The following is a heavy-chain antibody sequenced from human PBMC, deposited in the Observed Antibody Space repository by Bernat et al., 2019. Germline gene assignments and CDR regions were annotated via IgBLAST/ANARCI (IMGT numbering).Heavy chain of an antibody. CDR1: GDSISSGYY. CDR3: ARRTPNSAWVDY. V-gene: IGHV4-38-2*01. Sequence: QVQLQESGPGLVKPSETRSLTCPVSGDSISSGYYWVWIRQPPGKGLEWIGNIYHNGNTYYNPSLKSRVTISIDTSKNQFSLKLSSVTAADTAVYYCARRTPNSAWVDYWGQGTLVTVSS. J-gene: IGHJ4*02. D-gene: IGHD2-15*01. CDR2: IYHNGNT.